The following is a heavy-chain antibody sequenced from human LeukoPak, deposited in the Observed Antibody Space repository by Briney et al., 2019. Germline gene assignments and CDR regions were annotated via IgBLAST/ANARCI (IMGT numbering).Heavy chain of an antibody. CDR2: ISYDGSNK. V-gene: IGHV3-30*18. CDR3: AKTQYYYDSSGYSPLGY. CDR1: GFTFSSYG. J-gene: IGHJ4*02. D-gene: IGHD3-22*01. Sequence: GGSLRLSCAASGFTFSSYGMHWVRQAPGKELEWVAVISYDGSNKYYADSVKGRFTISRDNSKNTLYLQMNSLRAEDTAVYYCAKTQYYYDSSGYSPLGYGGQGTLVTVSS.